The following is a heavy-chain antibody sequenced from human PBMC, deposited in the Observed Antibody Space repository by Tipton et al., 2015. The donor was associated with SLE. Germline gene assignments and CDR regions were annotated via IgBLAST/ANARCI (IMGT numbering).Heavy chain of an antibody. V-gene: IGHV4-39*07. CDR2: IYYSGTT. D-gene: IGHD3-10*01. Sequence: LRLSCTVSGGSISSSSYYWGWIRQPPGKGLEWIGSIYYSGTTNYNPSLKSRVTISINTSKNQFSLKLSSVTAADTAVYYCARDSSGMGYYWLDPWGQGTLVTVSS. CDR1: GGSISSSSYY. CDR3: ARDSSGMGYYWLDP. J-gene: IGHJ5*02.